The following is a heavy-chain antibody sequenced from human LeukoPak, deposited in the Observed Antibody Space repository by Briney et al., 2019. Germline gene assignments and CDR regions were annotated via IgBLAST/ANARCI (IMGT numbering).Heavy chain of an antibody. J-gene: IGHJ5*02. CDR3: ARVPYSYGYYWFDP. CDR2: IYYSGST. Sequence: SETLSLTCTVSGGSISSSSYYWGWIRQPPGKGLEWIGSIYYSGSTYYNPSLKSRVTISVDTSKNQLSLKLSSVTAADTAVYYCARVPYSYGYYWFDPWGQGTLVTVSS. CDR1: GGSISSSSYY. V-gene: IGHV4-39*07. D-gene: IGHD5-18*01.